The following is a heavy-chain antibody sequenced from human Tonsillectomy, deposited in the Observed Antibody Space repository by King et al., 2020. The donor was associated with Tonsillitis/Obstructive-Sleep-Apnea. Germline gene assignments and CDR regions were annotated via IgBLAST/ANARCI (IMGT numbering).Heavy chain of an antibody. CDR3: AKGGLAHDAFDI. Sequence: VQLQQWGAGLLKPSETLSLTCAVYGGSFSGYHWSWIRQPPGKGLEWIGEISHSGSTNYNPSLKSRVTISVDTSRNQFSLRLTSITAADTAVYYCAKGGLAHDAFDIWGQGTRVTASS. CDR1: GGSFSGYH. J-gene: IGHJ3*02. V-gene: IGHV4-34*01. CDR2: ISHSGST.